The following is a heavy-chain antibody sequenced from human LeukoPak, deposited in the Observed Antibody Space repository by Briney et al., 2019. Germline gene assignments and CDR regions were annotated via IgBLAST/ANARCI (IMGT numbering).Heavy chain of an antibody. CDR2: IYYSGST. V-gene: IGHV4-39*07. D-gene: IGHD3-3*01. CDR1: GGSISSSSYY. Sequence: SEILSLTCTVSGGSISSSSYYWGWIRQPPGKGLEWIGSIYYSGSTYYNPSLKSRVTISVDTSKNQFSLKLSSVTAADTAVYYCARLQFLSGGYYAFDSWGQGSQVSVSS. CDR3: ARLQFLSGGYYAFDS. J-gene: IGHJ4*02.